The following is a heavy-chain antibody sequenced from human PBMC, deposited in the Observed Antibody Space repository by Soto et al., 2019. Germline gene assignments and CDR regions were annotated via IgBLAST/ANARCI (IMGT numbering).Heavy chain of an antibody. CDR2: IYHSGST. CDR3: ASDFGSGSYRFDY. D-gene: IGHD3-10*01. CDR1: GVSISSGDYS. V-gene: IGHV4-30-2*01. J-gene: IGHJ4*02. Sequence: QLQLQESGSGLVKPSQTLSLTCAVSGVSISSGDYSWSWIRQPPGKGLEWIGYIYHSGSTTYNPSLKRRLTISLDRSKNQISLKLSSVTAADTAVYYCASDFGSGSYRFDYWGQGTLVTVSS.